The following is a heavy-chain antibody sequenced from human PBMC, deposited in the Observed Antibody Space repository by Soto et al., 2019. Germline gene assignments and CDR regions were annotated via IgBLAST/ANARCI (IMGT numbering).Heavy chain of an antibody. CDR2: IIPIFGTA. Sequence: SVKVSCKASGGTFSSYAISWVRQAPGQGLEWMGGIIPIFGTANYAQKFQGRVTITADESTSTAYMELSSLRSEDTAVYYCASGSAGYYDSSGPWGQGTLVTVSS. CDR3: ASGSAGYYDSSGP. CDR1: GGTFSSYA. V-gene: IGHV1-69*13. J-gene: IGHJ4*02. D-gene: IGHD3-22*01.